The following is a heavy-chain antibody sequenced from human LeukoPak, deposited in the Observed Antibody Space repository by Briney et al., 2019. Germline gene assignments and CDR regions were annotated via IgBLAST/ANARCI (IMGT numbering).Heavy chain of an antibody. CDR3: ARDTYYYDSSGYLVLDY. V-gene: IGHV3-48*03. CDR1: GFTFSSYE. CDR2: ISSSGITI. J-gene: IGHJ4*02. D-gene: IGHD3-22*01. Sequence: GGSLRLSCAASGFTFSSYEMNWVRQAPGKGLEWVSYISSSGITIYYADSVKGRFTISRDNARNSLSLQMNSLRAEDTAVYYCARDTYYYDSSGYLVLDYWGQGTLVTVSS.